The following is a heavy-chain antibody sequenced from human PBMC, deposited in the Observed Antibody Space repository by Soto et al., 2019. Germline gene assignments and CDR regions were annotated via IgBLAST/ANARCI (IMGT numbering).Heavy chain of an antibody. CDR2: IYYSGST. J-gene: IGHJ3*02. Sequence: SETLSLTCTDSGGSISSYYWSWIRQPPGKGLEWIGYIYYSGSTNYNPSLKSRVTISVDTSKNQFSLKLSSVTAADTAVYYCARDRRYSYGPDAFDIWGQGTMVTVSS. V-gene: IGHV4-59*01. CDR1: GGSISSYY. CDR3: ARDRRYSYGPDAFDI. D-gene: IGHD5-18*01.